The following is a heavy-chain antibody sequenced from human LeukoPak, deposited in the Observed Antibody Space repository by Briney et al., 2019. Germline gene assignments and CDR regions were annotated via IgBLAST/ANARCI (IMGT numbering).Heavy chain of an antibody. V-gene: IGHV4-34*01. Sequence: PSETLSLTCAVYGGSFSGYYWSWIRQPPGKGLEWIGEINHSGSTNYNPSLKSRVTISVDTSKNQFSLKLSSVTAADTAVYYCARGGYSHGLFDYWGQGTLVTVSS. J-gene: IGHJ4*02. D-gene: IGHD5-18*01. CDR1: GGSFSGYY. CDR3: ARGGYSHGLFDY. CDR2: INHSGST.